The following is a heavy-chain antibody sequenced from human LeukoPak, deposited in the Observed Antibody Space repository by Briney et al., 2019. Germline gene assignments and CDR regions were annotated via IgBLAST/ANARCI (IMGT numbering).Heavy chain of an antibody. V-gene: IGHV3-53*01. CDR1: GFTVSSNY. J-gene: IGHJ4*02. Sequence: GGSLRLSCAASGFTVSSNYMSWVRQAPGKGLEWVSVIYSGGSTCYAASVKGRFTISRDNSKNTLYLQMNSLRAEDTAVYYCAKDLETHDTSACWGQGTLVTVSS. D-gene: IGHD3-22*01. CDR2: IYSGGST. CDR3: AKDLETHDTSAC.